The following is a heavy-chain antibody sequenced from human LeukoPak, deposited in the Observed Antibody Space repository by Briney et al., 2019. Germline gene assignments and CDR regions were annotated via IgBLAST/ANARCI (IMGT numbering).Heavy chain of an antibody. V-gene: IGHV1-3*01. CDR3: ARGGLVKWYFDY. CDR1: GYTFTSYA. J-gene: IGHJ4*02. CDR2: INAGNGNT. D-gene: IGHD6-19*01. Sequence: GASVKVSCKASGYTFTSYAMHWVRQAPGQRLEWMGWINAGNGNTKYSQKFQGRVTITRDTSASTAYMELSSLRSEDTAVYYCARGGLVKWYFDYWGQGTLVTVSS.